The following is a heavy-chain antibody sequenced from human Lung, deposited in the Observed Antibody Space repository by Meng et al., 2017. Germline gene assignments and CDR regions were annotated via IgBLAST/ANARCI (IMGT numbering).Heavy chain of an antibody. V-gene: IGHV4-34*01. Sequence: VRVQYVGPRLLKPSGTLSLTCGVSGGSFSDYYWSWIRQPPGKGLEWIGEINHSGSTNYNPSLESRATISVDTSQNNLSLKLSSVTAADSAVYYCARGPTTMAHDFDYWGRGTLVTVSS. J-gene: IGHJ4*02. CDR1: GGSFSDYY. CDR3: ARGPTTMAHDFDY. D-gene: IGHD4-11*01. CDR2: INHSGST.